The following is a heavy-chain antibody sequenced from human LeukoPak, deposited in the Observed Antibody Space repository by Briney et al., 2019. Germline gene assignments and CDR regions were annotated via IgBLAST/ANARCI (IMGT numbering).Heavy chain of an antibody. CDR2: ISWNSGSI. Sequence: GGSLRLSCAASGFNFYDYAMHWVRQAPGKGLEWVSGISWNSGSIGYADSVKGRFTISRDNAKNSLYLQMNSLRAEDTALYYCQSSGYYYGALDIWGQGTMVTVSS. CDR3: QSSGYYYGALDI. CDR1: GFNFYDYA. D-gene: IGHD3-22*01. J-gene: IGHJ3*02. V-gene: IGHV3-9*01.